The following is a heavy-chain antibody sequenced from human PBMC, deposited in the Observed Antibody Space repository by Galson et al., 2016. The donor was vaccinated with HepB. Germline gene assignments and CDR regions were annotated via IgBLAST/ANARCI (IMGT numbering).Heavy chain of an antibody. CDR2: INAGKGNT. J-gene: IGHJ6*02. Sequence: SVKVSCKASGYTFSNYDIHWVRQAPGQRLEWMGLINAGKGNTKYSQKFQGRVTIAADKSTNTAYMELSSLRSEDTAIYYCARDQGIAARLNYYYAVDVWGQGTTVTVSS. CDR3: ARDQGIAARLNYYYAVDV. V-gene: IGHV1-3*01. D-gene: IGHD6-6*01. CDR1: GYTFSNYD.